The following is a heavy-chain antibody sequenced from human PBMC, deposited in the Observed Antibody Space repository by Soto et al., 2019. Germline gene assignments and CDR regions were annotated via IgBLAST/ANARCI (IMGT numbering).Heavy chain of an antibody. CDR1: GGSVSSGSYY. J-gene: IGHJ4*02. CDR2: IYYSGST. CDR3: ARGDGYPFDY. V-gene: IGHV4-61*01. D-gene: IGHD5-12*01. Sequence: QVQLQESGPGLVKPSETLSLTCTVSGGSVSSGSYYWSWIRQPPGKGLEWIGYIYYSGSTNYNPSLKSRVTISVDTYKNQFSLKLSSVTAADTAVYYCARGDGYPFDYWGQGTLVTVSS.